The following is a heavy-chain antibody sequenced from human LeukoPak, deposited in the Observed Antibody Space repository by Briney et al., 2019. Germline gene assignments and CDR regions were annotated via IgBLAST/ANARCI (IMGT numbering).Heavy chain of an antibody. CDR1: GFTFSSYA. CDR2: ISGSGGST. D-gene: IGHD4-11*01. J-gene: IGHJ6*02. CDR3: ARSYSNHLFGMDV. Sequence: GGSLRLSCAASGFTFSSYAMSWVRQAPGKGLEWVSGISGSGGSTYYADSVKGRFIISRDNSKNTLYLQMNSLRAEDTAVYYCARSYSNHLFGMDVWGQGTTVTVSS. V-gene: IGHV3-23*01.